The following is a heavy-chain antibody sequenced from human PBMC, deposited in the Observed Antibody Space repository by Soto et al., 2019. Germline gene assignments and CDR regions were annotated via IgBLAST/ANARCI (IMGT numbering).Heavy chain of an antibody. Sequence: QVQLVESGGGLVKPGGSLRLSCAASGFILSDSYMSWIRQAPGKGLEWVSYIVGSTKYYADSVKGRFTISRDNAKNSLYLQMNSLRAEDTAVYYCGRGRGYCSGSSCYLGYYYYMDVWGKGTTVTVSS. V-gene: IGHV3-11*01. CDR2: IVGSTK. CDR1: GFILSDSY. J-gene: IGHJ6*03. CDR3: GRGRGYCSGSSCYLGYYYYMDV. D-gene: IGHD2-2*01.